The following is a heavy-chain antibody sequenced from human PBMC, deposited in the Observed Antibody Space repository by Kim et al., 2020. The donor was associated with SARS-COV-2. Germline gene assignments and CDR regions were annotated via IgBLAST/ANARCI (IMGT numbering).Heavy chain of an antibody. D-gene: IGHD2-2*02. J-gene: IGHJ6*01. Sequence: SETLSLTCTVSGGSISRYYWSWIRQPPGKGLEWMGNIYYSGNSNYNPSLKSRVTISVDTSKNQFSLKLSSVTAADTAVYYCARDRGDYTGNRDYSYEMDV. V-gene: IGHV4-59*13. CDR1: GGSISRYY. CDR3: ARDRGDYTGNRDYSYEMDV. CDR2: IYYSGNS.